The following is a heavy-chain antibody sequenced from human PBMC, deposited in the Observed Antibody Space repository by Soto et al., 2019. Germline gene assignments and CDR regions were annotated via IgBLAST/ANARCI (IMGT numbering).Heavy chain of an antibody. CDR1: GFTFATYT. Sequence: GGSLRLSCAGSGFTFATYTLSRVLQTPGKGLEWLSSLSGDSDRTYYADSVKGRFTISRDNSKNTLYLQMNSRRAEDTAIYYCAKYKVGPTSYLAHGGQGTPVPVSS. J-gene: IGHJ4*02. V-gene: IGHV3-23*01. CDR2: LSGDSDRT. D-gene: IGHD1-26*01. CDR3: AKYKVGPTSYLAH.